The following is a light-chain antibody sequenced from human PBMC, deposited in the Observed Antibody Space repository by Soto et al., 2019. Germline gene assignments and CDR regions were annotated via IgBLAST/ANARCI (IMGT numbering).Light chain of an antibody. CDR1: QSVSTF. CDR2: NAS. Sequence: EIVATQSPVTLSLSPRERAILSCRASQSVSTFLAWFQQKPGQPPRLLIYNASNRTTGIPARFSGSGSGTDFTLTISSLEPEDFAFYYCQQRDSLPLTFGGGTKVDNK. J-gene: IGKJ4*01. CDR3: QQRDSLPLT. V-gene: IGKV3-11*01.